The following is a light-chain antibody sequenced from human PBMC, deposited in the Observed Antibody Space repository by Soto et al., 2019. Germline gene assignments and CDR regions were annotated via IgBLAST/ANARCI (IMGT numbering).Light chain of an antibody. J-gene: IGLJ3*02. V-gene: IGLV2-14*01. CDR2: EVN. CDR3: TSYTSSGPWV. Sequence: QSALTQPASVSGAPGQSITISCTGTSGDVGGYNYVSWYQLDPGKAPKLIIYEVNNRPSGVSNRFSGSKSGNTASLTISGLQAEDEADYYCTSYTSSGPWVFGGGTNVIVL. CDR1: SGDVGGYNY.